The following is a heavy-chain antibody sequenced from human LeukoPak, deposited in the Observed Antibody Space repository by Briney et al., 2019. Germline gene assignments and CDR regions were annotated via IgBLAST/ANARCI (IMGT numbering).Heavy chain of an antibody. CDR2: ISSSGSTI. CDR3: ARDGSGGPYYYYGMDV. J-gene: IGHJ6*02. CDR1: GFTFSSYD. Sequence: GGSLRLSCAASGFTFSSYDINWVRQAPGKGLEWVSYISSSGSTIYYADSVKGRFTISRDNAKNSLYLQMNSLRAEDTAVYYCARDGSGGPYYYYGMDVWGQGTTVTVSS. V-gene: IGHV3-48*03. D-gene: IGHD6-19*01.